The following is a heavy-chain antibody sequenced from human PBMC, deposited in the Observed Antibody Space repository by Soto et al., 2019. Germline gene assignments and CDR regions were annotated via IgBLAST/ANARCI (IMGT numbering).Heavy chain of an antibody. CDR1: GFTFSSYG. CDR3: ARDSGYDPTDAFDI. CDR2: IWYDGSNK. Sequence: QVQLVESGGGVVQPGRSLRLSCAASGFTFSSYGMHWVRQAPGKGLEWVAVIWYDGSNKYYADSVKGRFTISRDNSKNTLYLQMNSLRAEDTAVYYCARDSGYDPTDAFDIWGQGTMVTVSS. J-gene: IGHJ3*02. V-gene: IGHV3-33*01. D-gene: IGHD5-12*01.